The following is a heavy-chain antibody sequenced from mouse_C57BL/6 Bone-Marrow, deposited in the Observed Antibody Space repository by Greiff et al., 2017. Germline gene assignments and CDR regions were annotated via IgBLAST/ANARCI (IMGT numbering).Heavy chain of an antibody. Sequence: VQLQQSGPELVKPGASVKIPCKASGYTFTDYNMDWVKQSHGKSLEWIGDINPNNGGTSYNQKFKGKATLTVDKSSSTAYMELRSLTSEDTAVYYCARDVYGSRWYFEVWGTGTTVTVSS. D-gene: IGHD1-1*01. J-gene: IGHJ1*03. CDR1: GYTFTDYN. CDR2: INPNNGGT. V-gene: IGHV1-18*01. CDR3: ARDVYGSRWYFEV.